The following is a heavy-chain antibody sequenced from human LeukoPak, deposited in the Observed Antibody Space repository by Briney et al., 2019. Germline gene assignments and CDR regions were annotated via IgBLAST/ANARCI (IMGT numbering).Heavy chain of an antibody. J-gene: IGHJ6*02. CDR3: ARVSPHDYGDRTYYYYYGMDV. V-gene: IGHV1-69*01. D-gene: IGHD4-17*01. Sequence: SVKVSCKASGGTFSSYAISWVRQAPGQGLEWMGGIIPIFGTANYAQKFQGRVTITADESTSTAYMELSSLRSEDTAVYYCARVSPHDYGDRTYYYYYGMDVWGQGTTVTVSS. CDR1: GGTFSSYA. CDR2: IIPIFGTA.